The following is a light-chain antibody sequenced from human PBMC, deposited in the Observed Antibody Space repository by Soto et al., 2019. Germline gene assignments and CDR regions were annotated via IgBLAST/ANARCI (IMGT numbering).Light chain of an antibody. CDR3: SSYTSSSLDV. CDR2: DVS. Sequence: QSALTQPASVSGSPGQSITISCTGTSSDVGGYNYVSWYQQHPRKAPKLIIYDVSNRPSGVSNRFSGSKSGTTASLTISGLQAEDETDYYCSSYTSSSLDVFGTGTKLTVL. CDR1: SSDVGGYNY. V-gene: IGLV2-14*01. J-gene: IGLJ1*01.